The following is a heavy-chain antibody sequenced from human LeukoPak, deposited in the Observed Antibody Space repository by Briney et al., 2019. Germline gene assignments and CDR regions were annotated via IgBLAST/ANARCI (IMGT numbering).Heavy chain of an antibody. CDR3: ALDLAWGAFDS. CDR1: GFTFSNHG. Sequence: GGSLRLSCAASGFTFSNHGMNWVRQAPGKGLEWLSGVSRTGGGTYYADSVKGGVTISREDTKNTLSLQMSSLTVEDTAIYYCALDLAWGAFDSWGQGTLVPVSS. V-gene: IGHV3-23*01. J-gene: IGHJ4*02. CDR2: VSRTGGGT. D-gene: IGHD7-27*01.